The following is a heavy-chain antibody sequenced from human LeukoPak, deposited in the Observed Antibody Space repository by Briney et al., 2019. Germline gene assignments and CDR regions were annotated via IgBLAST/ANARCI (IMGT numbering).Heavy chain of an antibody. J-gene: IGHJ6*02. D-gene: IGHD3-22*01. Sequence: SETLSLTCTVSGGSISSYYWSWIRQPPGKGLEWIGYIYYSGSANYNPSLKSRVTISVDTSKSQFSLKLSSVTAADTAVYYCARSTPDYDSSGYYYVVYYYGMDVWGQGTTVTVSS. V-gene: IGHV4-59*01. CDR3: ARSTPDYDSSGYYYVVYYYGMDV. CDR2: IYYSGSA. CDR1: GGSISSYY.